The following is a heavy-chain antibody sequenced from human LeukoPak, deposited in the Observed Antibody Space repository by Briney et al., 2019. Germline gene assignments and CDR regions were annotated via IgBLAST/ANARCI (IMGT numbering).Heavy chain of an antibody. D-gene: IGHD2-2*01. CDR3: ARDSDCSSTACHYYYYMDV. CDR1: GGSISSGSYY. V-gene: IGHV4-61*02. Sequence: PSETLSLTCTVFGGSISSGSYYWSWIRQPAGKGLERIGRIYSSGNTNYNPSLRSRVTISVDTSKNQFSLKLTSVTAADTAMYYCARDSDCSSTACHYYYYMDVWGKGTTVTVSS. J-gene: IGHJ6*03. CDR2: IYSSGNT.